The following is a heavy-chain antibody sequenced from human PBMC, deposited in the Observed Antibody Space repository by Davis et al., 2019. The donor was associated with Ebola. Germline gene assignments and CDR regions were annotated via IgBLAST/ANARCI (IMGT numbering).Heavy chain of an antibody. Sequence: GSLRLSCAASGFTFSSYGMHWVRQAPGKGLEWVAVISYDGSNKYYADSVKGRFTIPRDNSKNTLYLQMNSLRAEDTAVYYCAKDRGGIAAVTAWFDPWGQGTLVTVSS. CDR1: GFTFSSYG. CDR3: AKDRGGIAAVTAWFDP. V-gene: IGHV3-30*18. D-gene: IGHD6-13*01. J-gene: IGHJ5*02. CDR2: ISYDGSNK.